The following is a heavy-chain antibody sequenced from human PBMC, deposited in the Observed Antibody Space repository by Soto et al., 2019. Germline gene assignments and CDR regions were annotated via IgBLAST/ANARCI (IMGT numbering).Heavy chain of an antibody. CDR2: ISWNSGSI. CDR1: GFTFDDYA. D-gene: IGHD6-19*01. J-gene: IGHJ1*01. CDR3: AKDIAPSLGYSSGWYEVGYFQQ. V-gene: IGHV3-9*01. Sequence: GGSLRLSCAASGFTFDDYAMHWVRQAPGKGLEWVSGISWNSGSIGYADSVKGRFTISRDNAKNSLYLQMNSLRAEDTALYYCAKDIAPSLGYSSGWYEVGYFQQWGQGTLVTVSS.